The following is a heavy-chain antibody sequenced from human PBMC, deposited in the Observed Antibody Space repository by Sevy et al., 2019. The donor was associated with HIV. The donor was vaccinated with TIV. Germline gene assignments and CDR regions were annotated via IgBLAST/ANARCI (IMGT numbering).Heavy chain of an antibody. CDR1: EFTFNDDF. D-gene: IGHD3-10*01. CDR2: ISSRSTYI. Sequence: GGSLRLSCVGSEFTFNDDFMTWVRQAPGKGLEWVPSISSRSTYIYYADSVKVRFTISRDNAKNSMFLQMNGLRPEDTAVYYCARDRDDYASGRRHPYYYYHGMDVWGQGTTVTVSS. V-gene: IGHV3-21*01. J-gene: IGHJ6*02. CDR3: ARDRDDYASGRRHPYYYYHGMDV.